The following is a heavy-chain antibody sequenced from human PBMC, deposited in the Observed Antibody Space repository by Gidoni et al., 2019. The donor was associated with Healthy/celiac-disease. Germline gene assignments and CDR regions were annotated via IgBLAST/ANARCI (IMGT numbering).Heavy chain of an antibody. Sequence: QVQLQESGPDLVKPSQTLSLPCTFPGAPISRRGYYWSWILHPPGKGLEWIGYIYYSGSTYYNPSLKSRVTISVDTSKNQFSLKLSSVTAADTAVYYCARGYCSSTSCYAGVWFDPWGQGTLVTVSS. V-gene: IGHV4-31*03. CDR3: ARGYCSSTSCYAGVWFDP. D-gene: IGHD2-2*01. CDR2: IYYSGST. CDR1: GAPISRRGYY. J-gene: IGHJ5*02.